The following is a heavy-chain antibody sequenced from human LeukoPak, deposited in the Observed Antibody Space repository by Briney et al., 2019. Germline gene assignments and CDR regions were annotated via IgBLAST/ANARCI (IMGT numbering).Heavy chain of an antibody. CDR3: AKADLIVVVPAGMDV. D-gene: IGHD2-2*01. J-gene: IGHJ6*03. Sequence: PGGSLRLSCAGSGFTFSDYWMTWVRQTPGKGLEWVANINEDGSDKYYVDSVKGRFTISRDNAENSLYLQMNSLRAEDTAVYYCAKADLIVVVPAGMDVWGKGTTVTVSS. V-gene: IGHV3-7*03. CDR1: GFTFSDYW. CDR2: INEDGSDK.